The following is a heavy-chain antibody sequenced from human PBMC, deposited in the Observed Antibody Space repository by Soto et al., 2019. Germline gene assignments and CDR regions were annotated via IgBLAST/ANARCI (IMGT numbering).Heavy chain of an antibody. Sequence: QVQLVESGGGVVQPGRSLRLSCADSGFTFSSYGMHWVRQAPGKGLEWVAVISYDGSNKYYADSVKGRFTISRDNSKSTLYLQMNSVRAEDTAVYYCAKDGGRITMIKAYFQHWDQGTLVTVSS. J-gene: IGHJ1*01. V-gene: IGHV3-30*18. D-gene: IGHD3-22*01. CDR2: ISYDGSNK. CDR3: AKDGGRITMIKAYFQH. CDR1: GFTFSSYG.